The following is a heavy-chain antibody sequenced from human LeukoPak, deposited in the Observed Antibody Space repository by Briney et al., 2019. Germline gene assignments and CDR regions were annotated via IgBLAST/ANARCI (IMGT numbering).Heavy chain of an antibody. V-gene: IGHV1-2*02. J-gene: IGHJ4*02. CDR3: ARDLTDRKVLWFGELSVLPPDY. Sequence: ASVKVSCKASGYTFTGHYMHWVRQAPGQGLEWMGWINPDSGGTTYAQKFHGRVTMTRDTSISTAYMDLSRLRSDDTAVYYCARDLTDRKVLWFGELSVLPPDYWGQGTLVTVSS. D-gene: IGHD3-10*01. CDR1: GYTFTGHY. CDR2: INPDSGGT.